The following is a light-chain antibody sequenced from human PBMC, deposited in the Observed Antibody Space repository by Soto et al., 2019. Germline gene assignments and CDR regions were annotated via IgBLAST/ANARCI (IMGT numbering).Light chain of an antibody. CDR3: QQYNSYPWT. Sequence: DIQMTQSPSTLSASVGDRVTITCRASQSISSWLAWYQQKPGKAPKLPIYDASSLESGAPSRFGGRGPGSEFTLAISSLQPDDFATYYGQQYNSYPWTFGQGTKVEIK. J-gene: IGKJ1*01. V-gene: IGKV1-5*01. CDR1: QSISSW. CDR2: DAS.